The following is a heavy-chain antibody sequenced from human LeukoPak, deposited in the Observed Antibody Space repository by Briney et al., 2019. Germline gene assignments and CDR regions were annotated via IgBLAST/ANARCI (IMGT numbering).Heavy chain of an antibody. CDR2: IKRKTDGGTT. CDR1: GFTFSNAW. CDR3: TTVWGRYCSGGTCYPFDY. D-gene: IGHD2-15*01. Sequence: PGGSLRLSCAASGFTFSNAWMNWVRQGPGKGLEWVGRIKRKTDGGTTDYAAPVKGRFTISRDDSKNTLYLQMNSLKTEDTAVYYCTTVWGRYCSGGTCYPFDYWGQGTLVSVSS. V-gene: IGHV3-15*01. J-gene: IGHJ4*02.